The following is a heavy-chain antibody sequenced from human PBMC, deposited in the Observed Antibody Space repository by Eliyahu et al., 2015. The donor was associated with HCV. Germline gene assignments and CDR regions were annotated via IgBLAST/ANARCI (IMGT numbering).Heavy chain of an antibody. CDR2: IYYSGST. D-gene: IGHD2-15*01. V-gene: IGHV4-39*01. CDR1: GGSISSSSYY. Sequence: TCTVSGGSISSSSYYWGWIRQPPGKGLEWIGSIYYSGSTYYNPSLKSRVTISVDTSKNQFSLKLSSVTAADTAVYYCARGGGGGWFDPWGQGTLVTVSS. J-gene: IGHJ5*02. CDR3: ARGGGGGWFDP.